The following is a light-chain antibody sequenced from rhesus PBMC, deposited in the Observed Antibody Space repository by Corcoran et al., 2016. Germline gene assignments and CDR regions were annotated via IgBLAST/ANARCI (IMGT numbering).Light chain of an antibody. CDR3: QHGYGTPLT. Sequence: DIQMTQSPSSLSASVGDRVTITCRASENVNNYFNWYQQKPGQAPNLLIYKASTLQSGVPSRFSGSGSGTDYTFTISSLQPEDVATYYCQHGYGTPLTFGGGTKVELK. CDR1: ENVNNY. CDR2: KAS. J-gene: IGKJ4*01. V-gene: IGKV1-74*01.